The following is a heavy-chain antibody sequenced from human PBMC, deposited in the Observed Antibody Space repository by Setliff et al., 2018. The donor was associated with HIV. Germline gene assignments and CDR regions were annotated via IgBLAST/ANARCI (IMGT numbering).Heavy chain of an antibody. D-gene: IGHD2-8*02. V-gene: IGHV1-3*01. CDR1: GYTFTSYA. CDR2: LNAGNGDT. Sequence: ASVKVSCKASGYTFTSYALHWVRQAPGQRLEWMGWLNAGNGDTKYSQNFQDRVAITRDTSASTAYMELNSLRDEDTAVYYCAKDRNWDPPYWFDYWGQGTLVTVSS. J-gene: IGHJ4*02. CDR3: AKDRNWDPPYWFDY.